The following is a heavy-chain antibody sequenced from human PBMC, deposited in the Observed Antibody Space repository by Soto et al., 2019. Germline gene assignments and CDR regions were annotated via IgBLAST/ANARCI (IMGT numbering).Heavy chain of an antibody. Sequence: QVQLQESGPGLVKPSGTLSLTCAFSGGSISSSNWWSWVRQPPGQGLEWIGEIYHSGSTNYNPSLRSRLTIPVEQSKNQFPLKLSSVTAPDTGVYYCARYPTHDTISRLGFFDLWGRGTLVTVSS. D-gene: IGHD3-3*01. V-gene: IGHV4-4*02. CDR3: ARYPTHDTISRLGFFDL. CDR2: IYHSGST. J-gene: IGHJ2*01. CDR1: GGSISSSNW.